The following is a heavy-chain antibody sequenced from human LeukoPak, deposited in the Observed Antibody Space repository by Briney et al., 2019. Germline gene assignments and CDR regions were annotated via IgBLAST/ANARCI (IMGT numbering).Heavy chain of an antibody. V-gene: IGHV1-69-2*01. Sequence: ASAKISCKVSGYTFTDYYMHWVQQAPGKGLEWMGLVDPEDGETIYAEKFQGRVTITADTSTDTAYMELSSLRSEDTAVYYCATKRFLEWSDAFDIWGQGTMVTVSS. D-gene: IGHD3-3*01. CDR1: GYTFTDYY. CDR3: ATKRFLEWSDAFDI. CDR2: VDPEDGET. J-gene: IGHJ3*02.